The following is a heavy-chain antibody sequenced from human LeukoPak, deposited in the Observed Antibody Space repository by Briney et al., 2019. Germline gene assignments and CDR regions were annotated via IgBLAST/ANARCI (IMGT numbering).Heavy chain of an antibody. CDR3: ARAQQLDERGPYNWFDP. J-gene: IGHJ5*02. Sequence: SETLSLTCTVSGGSISSSNYYWGWIRQPPGEGLEWIGSIYYTGSTYYNPSLKSRITISVDTSKNQFSLKLSSVTAADTAVYYCARAQQLDERGPYNWFDPWGQGTLVTVSS. V-gene: IGHV4-39*07. D-gene: IGHD6-13*01. CDR2: IYYTGST. CDR1: GGSISSSNYY.